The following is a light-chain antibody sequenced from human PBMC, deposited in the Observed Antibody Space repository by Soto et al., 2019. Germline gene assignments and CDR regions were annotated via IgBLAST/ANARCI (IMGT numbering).Light chain of an antibody. CDR2: AAS. CDR3: LQHYSYPWT. J-gene: IGKJ1*01. Sequence: ASALTQSPSSLSASLGDRVTITCRASQGIRNDLGWYQQKQGKSPKLLIYAASSLHSGVPSRFSGSTYGTDFPLTISSLQPEDFATYYGLQHYSYPWTFGQGTTVDI. CDR1: QGIRND. V-gene: IGKV1-6*01.